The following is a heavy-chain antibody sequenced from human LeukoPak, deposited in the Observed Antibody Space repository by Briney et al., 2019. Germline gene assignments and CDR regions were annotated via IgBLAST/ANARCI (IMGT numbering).Heavy chain of an antibody. Sequence: GGSLRLSCAASGFTFSSYGMSWVRHAPGKGPEWVSGIVGNGGSTYYADSVKGRFAISRDNSKNTLFLHMNSLRAEDTAVYYCAKSLEYSDSTGYLTRVFDYWGQGTLVTVSS. D-gene: IGHD3-22*01. CDR2: IVGNGGST. J-gene: IGHJ4*02. CDR3: AKSLEYSDSTGYLTRVFDY. V-gene: IGHV3-23*01. CDR1: GFTFSSYG.